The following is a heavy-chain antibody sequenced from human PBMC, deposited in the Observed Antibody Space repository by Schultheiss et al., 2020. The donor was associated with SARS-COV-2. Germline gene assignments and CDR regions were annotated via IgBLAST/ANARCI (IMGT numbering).Heavy chain of an antibody. Sequence: SETLSLTCTVSGGSISSGGYYWSWIRQHPGKGLEWIGYIYYSGSTNYSPSLKSRVTISVDTSKNQFSLKMTSVAEADTAVYYCARRGSGGMTFDHWGQGTRVTVSS. CDR2: IYYSGST. CDR1: GGSISSGGYY. V-gene: IGHV4-61*08. J-gene: IGHJ4*02. D-gene: IGHD2-15*01. CDR3: ARRGSGGMTFDH.